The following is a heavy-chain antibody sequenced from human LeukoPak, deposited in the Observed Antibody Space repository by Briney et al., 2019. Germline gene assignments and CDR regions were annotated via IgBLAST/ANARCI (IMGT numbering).Heavy chain of an antibody. V-gene: IGHV3-23*01. Sequence: GGSLRLSCAASGFTFSTYGMNWVRQAPGKGLEWVSGITPDAGRTYYADSVKGRFTIYRDNSKNTVYLQMNSLGAEDTAVYYCVQDWAWGAFGXWGQGTLVTVSS. CDR3: VQDWAWGAFGX. CDR2: ITPDAGRT. CDR1: GFTFSTYG. D-gene: IGHD7-27*01. J-gene: IGHJ4*02.